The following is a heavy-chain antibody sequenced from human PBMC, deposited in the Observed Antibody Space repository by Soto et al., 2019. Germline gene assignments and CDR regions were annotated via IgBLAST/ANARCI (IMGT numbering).Heavy chain of an antibody. CDR2: ISYDGSNK. J-gene: IGHJ4*02. D-gene: IGHD1-26*01. CDR3: ARDRSGSYPVAIDY. V-gene: IGHV3-30-3*01. Sequence: PGGSLRLSCAASGFTFSSYAMHWVRQAPGKGLEWVAVISYDGSNKYYADSVKGRFTISRDNSKNTLYLQMNSLRAEDTAVYYCARDRSGSYPVAIDYWGQGTLVTVSS. CDR1: GFTFSSYA.